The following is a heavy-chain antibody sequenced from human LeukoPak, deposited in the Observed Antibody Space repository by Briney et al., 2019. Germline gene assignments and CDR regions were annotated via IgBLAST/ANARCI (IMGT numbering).Heavy chain of an antibody. J-gene: IGHJ3*02. Sequence: GASVKVSCKASGYTFTNNDITWVRQAPGQGLEWMGWISTYNGNTKDAQKVQGRVTMTTDTSTSTAYMELRSLRSDDTAVYYCARDDALDIWGQGTMVTVSS. CDR1: GYTFTNND. CDR3: ARDDALDI. V-gene: IGHV1-18*01. CDR2: ISTYNGNT.